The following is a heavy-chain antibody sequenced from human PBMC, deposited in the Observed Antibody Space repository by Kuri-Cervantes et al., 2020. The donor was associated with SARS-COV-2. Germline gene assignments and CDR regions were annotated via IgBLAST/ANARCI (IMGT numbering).Heavy chain of an antibody. Sequence: GGSLRLSCTASGFTFNTYNMKWVRQAPGKGLEWVANIKQDGSEKYYVDSVKGRFTISRDNAKNSLYLQMNSLRAEDTAVYYCARDHNDFWSGYYPLDYWGQGTLVTVSS. D-gene: IGHD3-3*01. V-gene: IGHV3-7*01. CDR2: IKQDGSEK. J-gene: IGHJ4*02. CDR3: ARDHNDFWSGYYPLDY. CDR1: GFTFNTYN.